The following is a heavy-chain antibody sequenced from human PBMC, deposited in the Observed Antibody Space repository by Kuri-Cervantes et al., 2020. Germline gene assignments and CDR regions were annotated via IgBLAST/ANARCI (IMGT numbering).Heavy chain of an antibody. J-gene: IGHJ4*02. Sequence: GESLKISCAASGFSVSSDYMTWVRQPPGKGLEWVSSISSSSSYIYYADSVKGRFTISRDNAKNSLYLQMNSLRAEDTAVYYCARDDSSGSSFSNWGQGTLVTVSS. D-gene: IGHD3-22*01. CDR2: ISSSSSYI. V-gene: IGHV3-21*03. CDR3: ARDDSSGSSFSN. CDR1: GFSVSSDY.